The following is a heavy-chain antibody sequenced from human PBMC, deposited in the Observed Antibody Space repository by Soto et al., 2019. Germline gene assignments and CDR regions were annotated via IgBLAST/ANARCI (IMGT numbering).Heavy chain of an antibody. J-gene: IGHJ4*02. CDR3: ARDRLRGYDSSGFYS. Sequence: CCASGYSFSFCGINRVRQAPGQGLEWMGWINPSDGNRNFAQKFEDRVTMTTATSTNTVFLELRSLKSDDTAIYYCARDRLRGYDSSGFYSWGQGTMVTVSS. D-gene: IGHD3-22*01. V-gene: IGHV1-18*01. CDR2: INPSDGNR. CDR1: GYSFSFCG.